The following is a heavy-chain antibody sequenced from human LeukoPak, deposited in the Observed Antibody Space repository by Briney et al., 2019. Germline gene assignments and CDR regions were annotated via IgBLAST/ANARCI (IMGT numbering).Heavy chain of an antibody. J-gene: IGHJ6*03. CDR1: GGTFSGYY. Sequence: SETLSLNCAVYGGTFSGYYWSWIRQPPGKGLEWIGEINHSGSTNYNPSLKSRVTISIDTSKNPFSLKLSSGTAADAAVYDCARGSLYGSSWYNDYCCSYLDVWGKGKAVPV. V-gene: IGHV4-34*01. CDR2: INHSGST. CDR3: ARGSLYGSSWYNDYCCSYLDV. D-gene: IGHD6-13*01.